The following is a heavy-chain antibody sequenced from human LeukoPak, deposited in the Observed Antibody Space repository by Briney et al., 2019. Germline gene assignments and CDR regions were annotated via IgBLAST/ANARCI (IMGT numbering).Heavy chain of an antibody. D-gene: IGHD4-17*01. Sequence: ASVKVSCKASGYTFTTYYMHWVRQAPGQRLEWMGRISSGNGNIKYSQRFQGRVTITRDTSASTAYMELSSLRSEDTAVYYCARIYGDYEGPSDYWGQGTLVTVSS. V-gene: IGHV1-3*04. CDR2: ISSGNGNI. CDR1: GYTFTTYY. CDR3: ARIYGDYEGPSDY. J-gene: IGHJ4*02.